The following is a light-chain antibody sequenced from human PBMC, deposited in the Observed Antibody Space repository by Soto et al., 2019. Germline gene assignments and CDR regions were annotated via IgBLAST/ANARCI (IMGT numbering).Light chain of an antibody. V-gene: IGKV3-20*01. CDR1: QSVSSSY. Sequence: EIVLTQSPATLSLSPGERATLSCRASQSVSSSYLAWYQQKPGQAPRLLIYGASSRATGVPDRFSGSGSGTDFSLTISRLDPADFAVYYCQQYAGSLTFGGGTKVDIK. CDR3: QQYAGSLT. CDR2: GAS. J-gene: IGKJ4*01.